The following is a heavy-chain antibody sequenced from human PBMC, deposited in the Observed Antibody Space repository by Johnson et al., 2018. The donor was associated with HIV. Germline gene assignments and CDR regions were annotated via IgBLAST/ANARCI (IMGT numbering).Heavy chain of an antibody. CDR3: ARSDYVWGSYTRKGAFDI. Sequence: QVQLVESGGGVVQPGRSLRLSCAASGFTFSSYAMHWVRQAPGKGLEWVAVISYDGSNKYYVDSVKGRFTISRDNAKNSLYLQMNSLRAEDTALYYCARSDYVWGSYTRKGAFDIWGQGTMVTVSS. D-gene: IGHD3-16*01. CDR1: GFTFSSYA. V-gene: IGHV3-30*04. CDR2: ISYDGSNK. J-gene: IGHJ3*02.